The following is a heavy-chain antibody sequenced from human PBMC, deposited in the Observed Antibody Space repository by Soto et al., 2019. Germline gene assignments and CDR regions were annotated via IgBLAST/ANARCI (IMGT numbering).Heavy chain of an antibody. Sequence: ASVKVSCKASGGTFSSYTISWVRQAPGQGLEWMGRIIPILGIANYAQKFQGRVTITADKSTSTAYMELSSLRSEDTAVYYCARAFRGGIAVAGTYGMDVWGQGTTVTVS. CDR2: IIPILGIA. D-gene: IGHD6-13*01. V-gene: IGHV1-69*02. J-gene: IGHJ6*02. CDR1: GGTFSSYT. CDR3: ARAFRGGIAVAGTYGMDV.